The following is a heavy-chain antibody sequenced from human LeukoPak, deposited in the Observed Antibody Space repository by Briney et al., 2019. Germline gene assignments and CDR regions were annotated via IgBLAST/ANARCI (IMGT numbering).Heavy chain of an antibody. Sequence: ASVKVSCKASGYTFTSYYMHWVRQAPGQGLEWMGIINPSGGSTSYAQKFQGSVTMTRDMSTSTVYMELSSLRSEDTAVYYCARDEDGSGSYSGFDYWGQGTLVTVSS. V-gene: IGHV1-46*01. CDR1: GYTFTSYY. CDR2: INPSGGST. J-gene: IGHJ4*02. D-gene: IGHD3-10*01. CDR3: ARDEDGSGSYSGFDY.